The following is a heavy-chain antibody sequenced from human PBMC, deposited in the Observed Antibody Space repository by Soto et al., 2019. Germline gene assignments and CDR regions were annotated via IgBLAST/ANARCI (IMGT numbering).Heavy chain of an antibody. D-gene: IGHD3-16*02. Sequence: EVQLVESGGGLVQPGGSLRLSCAASGFTFSSYWMHWVRQAPGKGLVWLSRINSDGSSTSYADSVKGRFTISRDNAKNTLYLQMNSLRAEDTAVYYCARAEVEYIWGSYRSLVDYWGQGTLVTVSS. CDR1: GFTFSSYW. J-gene: IGHJ4*02. CDR3: ARAEVEYIWGSYRSLVDY. CDR2: INSDGSST. V-gene: IGHV3-74*01.